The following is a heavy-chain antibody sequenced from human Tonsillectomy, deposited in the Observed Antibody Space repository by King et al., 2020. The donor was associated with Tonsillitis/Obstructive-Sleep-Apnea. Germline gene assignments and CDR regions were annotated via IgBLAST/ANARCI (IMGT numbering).Heavy chain of an antibody. CDR3: TRDNRDYVWGSYRPVDY. J-gene: IGHJ4*02. V-gene: IGHV3-49*04. CDR1: GFTFGDYA. CDR2: IRSKAYGGTT. D-gene: IGHD3-16*02. Sequence: LVESGGGLVQPGRSLRLSCTASGFTFGDYAMSWVRQAPGKGLEWVGFIRSKAYGGTTEYAASVKGRFTISRDDSKSIAYLQMNSLKTEDTAVYYFTRDNRDYVWGSYRPVDYWGQGTLVTVSS.